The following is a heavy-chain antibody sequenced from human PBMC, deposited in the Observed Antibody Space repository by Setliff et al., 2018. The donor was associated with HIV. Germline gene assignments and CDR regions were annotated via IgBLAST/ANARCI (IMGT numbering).Heavy chain of an antibody. D-gene: IGHD3-10*01. CDR2: INPNSGGT. CDR1: GYTFSGYY. V-gene: IGHV1-2*02. CDR3: VRKKKDYYGSGSYSGYYYYYHMDV. Sequence: ASVKVSCKASGYTFSGYYIHWVRQAPGQGLEWMGWINPNSGGTNYAQKFQGRVNMTRDTSITTAYLELSSLRSDDTAVFFCVRKKKDYYGSGSYSGYYYYYHMDVWGQGTTVTVYS. J-gene: IGHJ6*03.